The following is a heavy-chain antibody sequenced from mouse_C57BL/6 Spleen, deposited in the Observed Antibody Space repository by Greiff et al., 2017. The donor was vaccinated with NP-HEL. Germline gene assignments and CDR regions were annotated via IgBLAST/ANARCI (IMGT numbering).Heavy chain of an antibody. V-gene: IGHV1-50*01. Sequence: QVQLQQSGAELVKPGASVKLSCKASGYTFTSYWMQWVKQRPGQGLEWIGEIDPSDSYTNYNQKFKGKATLTVDTSSSTAYMQLSSLTSEDSAVYYCARHYYSNRFAYWGQGTLVTVSA. CDR3: ARHYYSNRFAY. CDR1: GYTFTSYW. D-gene: IGHD2-5*01. CDR2: IDPSDSYT. J-gene: IGHJ3*01.